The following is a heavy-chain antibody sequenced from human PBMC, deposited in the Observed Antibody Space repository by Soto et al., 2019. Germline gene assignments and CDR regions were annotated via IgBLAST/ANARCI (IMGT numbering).Heavy chain of an antibody. J-gene: IGHJ6*03. V-gene: IGHV3-9*01. Sequence: GGSLRLSCAASGFTFDDYAMHWVRQAPGKGPEWVSGISWNSGSIGYADSVKGRFTISRDNAKNSLYLQMNSLRAEDTALYYCAKDGTSDYYYYMDVWGKGTTVTVSS. CDR2: ISWNSGSI. CDR3: AKDGTSDYYYYMDV. CDR1: GFTFDDYA. D-gene: IGHD1-1*01.